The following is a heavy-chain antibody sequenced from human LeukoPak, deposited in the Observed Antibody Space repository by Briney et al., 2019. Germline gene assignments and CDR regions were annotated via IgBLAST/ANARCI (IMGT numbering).Heavy chain of an antibody. V-gene: IGHV1-2*02. D-gene: IGHD6-19*01. J-gene: IGHJ4*02. Sequence: GASVKVSCKASGYTVSDYYMHWVRQAPGQGLEWMGWVNPNSGGTNYAQKFQGRFTMTRDTSINTAYMEVSGLRSDDTAVYYCSRGAPTIAMTGTGLDYWGQGTLVAVSS. CDR1: GYTVSDYY. CDR3: SRGAPTIAMTGTGLDY. CDR2: VNPNSGGT.